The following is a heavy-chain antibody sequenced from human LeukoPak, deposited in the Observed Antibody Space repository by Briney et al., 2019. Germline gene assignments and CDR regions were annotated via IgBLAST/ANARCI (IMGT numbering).Heavy chain of an antibody. CDR2: INPNSGGT. J-gene: IGHJ4*02. V-gene: IGHV1-2*02. CDR3: ARDRVVLLWFGELLPYYYFDY. Sequence: GASVKVSCKASGYTFTGYYMHWVRQAPGQGLEWMGWINPNSGGTNYAQKFQGRVTMTRDTSISTAYMEPSRLRSDDTAVYYCARDRVVLLWFGELLPYYYFDYWGQGTLVTVSS. CDR1: GYTFTGYY. D-gene: IGHD3-10*01.